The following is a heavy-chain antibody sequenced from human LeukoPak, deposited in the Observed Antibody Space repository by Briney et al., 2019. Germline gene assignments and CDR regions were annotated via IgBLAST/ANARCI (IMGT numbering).Heavy chain of an antibody. D-gene: IGHD3-10*01. CDR1: GFTFSSYA. J-gene: IGHJ6*02. V-gene: IGHV3-23*01. Sequence: PGGSLRLSCAASGFTFSSYAMSWVRQAPGEGLEWVSAISGSGGSTYYADSVKGRFTISRDNSKNTLYLQMNSLRAEDTAVYYCAKEVTMVRGVIIPNYYGMDVWGQGTTVTVSS. CDR3: AKEVTMVRGVIIPNYYGMDV. CDR2: ISGSGGST.